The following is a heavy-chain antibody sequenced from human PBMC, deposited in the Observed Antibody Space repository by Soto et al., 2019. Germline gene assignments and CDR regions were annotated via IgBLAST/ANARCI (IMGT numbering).Heavy chain of an antibody. CDR2: IYPGDSDT. J-gene: IGHJ3*02. CDR1: GYSFTSYW. CDR3: ASADTSRGYYYDSSGYAFDI. D-gene: IGHD3-22*01. Sequence: GESLKISCKGSGYSFTSYWIGWVRQMPGKGLEWMGIIYPGDSDTRYSPSFQGQVTISADKSISTAYLQWSSLKASDTAMYYCASADTSRGYYYDSSGYAFDIWGQGTMVTIS. V-gene: IGHV5-51*01.